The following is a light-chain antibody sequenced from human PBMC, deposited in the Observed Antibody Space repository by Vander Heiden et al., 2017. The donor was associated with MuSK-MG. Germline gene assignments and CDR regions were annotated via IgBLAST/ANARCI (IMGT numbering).Light chain of an antibody. CDR2: GAS. CDR1: QSVSSSH. J-gene: IGKJ5*01. V-gene: IGKV3-20*01. Sequence: VLTQSPGPLSLSPGERATLSCRASQSVSSSHLVWYQQKPGQAPRLLIYGASNRAAGIPDRFSGSGSGTDFTLTMSRLEPEDFTVYYCQQYVDSFITFGPGTLLDIK. CDR3: QQYVDSFIT.